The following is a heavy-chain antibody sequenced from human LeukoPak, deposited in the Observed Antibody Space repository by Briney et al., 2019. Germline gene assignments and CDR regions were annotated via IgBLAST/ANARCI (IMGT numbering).Heavy chain of an antibody. Sequence: SLETLSLTCAVSGGSISSSNWWSWVRQPPGKGLEWIGEIYHSGSTNYNPSLKSRVTISVDTSKNQFSLKLSSVTAADTAVYYCARDGGYDSTPSPRGWFDPWGQGTLVTVSS. D-gene: IGHD3-22*01. V-gene: IGHV4-4*02. J-gene: IGHJ5*02. CDR2: IYHSGST. CDR3: ARDGGYDSTPSPRGWFDP. CDR1: GGSISSSNW.